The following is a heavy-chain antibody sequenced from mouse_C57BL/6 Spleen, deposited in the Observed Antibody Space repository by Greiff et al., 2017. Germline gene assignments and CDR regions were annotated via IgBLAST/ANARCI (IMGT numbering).Heavy chain of an antibody. J-gene: IGHJ4*01. CDR1: GYAFTNYL. CDR2: INPGSGGT. CDR3: ARSAITTVVALYAMDY. D-gene: IGHD1-1*01. V-gene: IGHV1-54*01. Sequence: VQLQQSGAELVRPGTSVKVSCKASGYAFTNYLIEWVKQRPGQGLEWIGVINPGSGGTNYNEKFKGKATLTADKSSSTAYMQLSSLTSEDSAVYFCARSAITTVVALYAMDYWGQGTSVTVSS.